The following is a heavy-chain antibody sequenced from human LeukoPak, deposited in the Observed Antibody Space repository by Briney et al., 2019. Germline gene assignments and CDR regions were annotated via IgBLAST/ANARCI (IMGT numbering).Heavy chain of an antibody. J-gene: IGHJ4*02. CDR2: INYSGST. CDR3: ARVGFGGYSYGYVDF. Sequence: KPSETLSLTCTVSGGSISSSRYSWGWIRQPPGKGLEWIGTINYSGSTYYNPSLKSRVTISVDTSKNQFSLRLSSVTAADTAVYYCARVGFGGYSYGYVDFRGQGTLVTVSS. D-gene: IGHD5-18*01. V-gene: IGHV4-39*02. CDR1: GGSISSSRYS.